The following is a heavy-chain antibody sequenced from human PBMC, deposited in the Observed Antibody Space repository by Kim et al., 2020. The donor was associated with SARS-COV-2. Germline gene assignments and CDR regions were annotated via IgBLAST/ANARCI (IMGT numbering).Heavy chain of an antibody. D-gene: IGHD3-22*01. Sequence: SQTLSLTCAISGDSVSSNSAAWNWIRQSPSRGLEWLGRTYYRSKWYNDYAVSVKSRITINPDTSKNQFSLQLNSVTPEDTAVYYCARGWDTYYYDSSGYYYFDYWGQGTLVTVSS. V-gene: IGHV6-1*01. CDR2: TYYRSKWYN. CDR3: ARGWDTYYYDSSGYYYFDY. J-gene: IGHJ4*02. CDR1: GDSVSSNSAA.